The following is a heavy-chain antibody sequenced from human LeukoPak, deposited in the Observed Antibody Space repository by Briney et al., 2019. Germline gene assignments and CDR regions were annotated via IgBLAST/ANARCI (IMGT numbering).Heavy chain of an antibody. J-gene: IGHJ3*02. CDR1: GGTFSSYA. D-gene: IGHD3-3*01. CDR2: IIPIFGTA. V-gene: IGHV1-69*13. CDR3: AREGGITVFGVAQPGGAFDI. Sequence: SVKVSCKASGGTFSSYAISWVRQAPGQGLEWMGGIIPIFGTANYAQKFQGRVTITADESTSTAYMELSSLRSEDTAVYYCAREGGITVFGVAQPGGAFDIWGQGTMVTVSS.